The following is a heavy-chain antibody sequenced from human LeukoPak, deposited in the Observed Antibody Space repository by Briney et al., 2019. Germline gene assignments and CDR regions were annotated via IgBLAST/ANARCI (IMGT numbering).Heavy chain of an antibody. D-gene: IGHD3-9*01. V-gene: IGHV1-46*01. CDR3: ARRPRTGLNYDILTGFGGKGGAFDI. CDR1: GYTFTNYY. CDR2: INPNGGDT. Sequence: ASVKVSCKASGYTFTNYYTHWVRQAPGQGLEWMGIINPNGGDTNYAQKFQGRVTMTRDTTTSTAYMELRSLRSDDTAVYYCARRPRTGLNYDILTGFGGKGGAFDIWGQGTMVTVSS. J-gene: IGHJ3*02.